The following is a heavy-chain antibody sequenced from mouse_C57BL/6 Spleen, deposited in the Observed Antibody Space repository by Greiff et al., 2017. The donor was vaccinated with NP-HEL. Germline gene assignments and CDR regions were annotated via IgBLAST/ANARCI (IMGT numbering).Heavy chain of an antibody. Sequence: VQLQQPGAELVKPGASVKLSCKASGYTFTSYWMQWVKQRPGQGLEWIGEIDPSDSYTNYNQKFKGKATLTVDTSSSTAYMQLSSLTSEDSAVYYCARSGDYGSSPYYFDYWGQGTTLTVSS. V-gene: IGHV1-50*01. J-gene: IGHJ2*01. CDR1: GYTFTSYW. CDR3: ARSGDYGSSPYYFDY. D-gene: IGHD1-1*01. CDR2: IDPSDSYT.